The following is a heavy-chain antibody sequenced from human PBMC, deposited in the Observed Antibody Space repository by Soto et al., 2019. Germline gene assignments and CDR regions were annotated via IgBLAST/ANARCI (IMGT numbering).Heavy chain of an antibody. CDR3: LTQGFGPLHGLVDV. D-gene: IGHD3-10*01. CDR1: GGSFSSISNHY. V-gene: IGHV4-59*08. J-gene: IGHJ6*02. Sequence: PSETLSLTCTVSGGSFSSISNHYCSWIRQPPGKGLEWIGYISYSVSTSYNPSLKSRLIISVDTSQNQVSLKLASVTAADTAVYYCLTQGFGPLHGLVDVWGQGTTVTVSS. CDR2: ISYSVST.